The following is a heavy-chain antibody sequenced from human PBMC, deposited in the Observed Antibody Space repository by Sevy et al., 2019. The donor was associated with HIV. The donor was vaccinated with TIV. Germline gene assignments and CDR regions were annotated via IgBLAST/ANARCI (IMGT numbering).Heavy chain of an antibody. V-gene: IGHV4-59*01. Sequence: SETLSLTCTVSGGSISSYYWSWIRQPPGKGLEWIGYIYYSGSTNYNPSLKSRVTISVDTSKNQFSLKLSSVTAADTAVYYCARDLYYYDSYNDFDIWGQGTMVTVSS. CDR2: IYYSGST. CDR3: ARDLYYYDSYNDFDI. J-gene: IGHJ3*02. CDR1: GGSISSYY. D-gene: IGHD3-22*01.